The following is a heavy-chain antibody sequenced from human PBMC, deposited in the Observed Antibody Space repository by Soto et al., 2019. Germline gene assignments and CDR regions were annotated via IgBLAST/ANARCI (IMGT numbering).Heavy chain of an antibody. J-gene: IGHJ4*02. CDR1: GFMFGSYW. V-gene: IGHV3-7*03. CDR2: IKRDGSEK. D-gene: IGHD4-17*01. Sequence: EVQLVESGGGLVQPGGSLRLSCVASGFMFGSYWMTWVRHAPGKGLEWVANIKRDGSEKYYVDSVKGRFTISRDNADNSLFLHMSGLRADDTAVYYCARVRATDYEIDYWGQGALVTVSS. CDR3: ARVRATDYEIDY.